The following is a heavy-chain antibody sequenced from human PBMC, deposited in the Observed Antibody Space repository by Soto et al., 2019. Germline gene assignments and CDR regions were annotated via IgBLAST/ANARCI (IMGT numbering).Heavy chain of an antibody. J-gene: IGHJ4*01. CDR1: GFIFSNAW. D-gene: IGHD4-17*01. CDR3: TTDSYMTNIIVRFDY. Sequence: EVHLVESGGGLVKPGGSLRLSCAASGFIFSNAWINWVRQAPGKGLEWVGRVKSKTDGGTTDFAAPVKGRFAISRDDSKNMVYLEMNRPTTEDTAIYYCTTDSYMTNIIVRFDYWGHGTLVTVSS. CDR2: VKSKTDGGTT. V-gene: IGHV3-15*07.